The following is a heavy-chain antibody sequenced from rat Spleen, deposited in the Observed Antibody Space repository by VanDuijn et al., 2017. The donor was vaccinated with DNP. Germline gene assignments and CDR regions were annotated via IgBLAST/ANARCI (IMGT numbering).Heavy chain of an antibody. Sequence: EVKLVESGGGLVQPGRSLKLSCAASGFNLNDYWMGWVRQAPGKGLEWIGEINKDSSTMNYTPSLKYKFTISRDNAQNTLYLQMSKLGSEDTAIYYCVTRGTGSDNWFADWGQGTPVTVSS. J-gene: IGHJ3*01. CDR1: GFNLNDYW. CDR2: INKDSSTM. CDR3: VTRGTGSDNWFAD. D-gene: IGHD5-1*01. V-gene: IGHV4-2*01.